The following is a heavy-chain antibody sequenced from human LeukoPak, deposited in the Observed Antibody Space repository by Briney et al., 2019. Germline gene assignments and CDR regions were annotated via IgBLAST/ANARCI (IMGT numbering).Heavy chain of an antibody. D-gene: IGHD3-9*01. Sequence: SETLSLTCTVSGGSISSYYWSWIRQPPGKGLEWIGYIYYSGSTNYNPSLKSRVTISVDTSKNQFSLKLSSVTAADTAVYYCARRRSLRYFDSYYMDVWGKGTTVTVSS. CDR3: ARRRSLRYFDSYYMDV. CDR1: GGSISSYY. J-gene: IGHJ6*03. CDR2: IYYSGST. V-gene: IGHV4-59*01.